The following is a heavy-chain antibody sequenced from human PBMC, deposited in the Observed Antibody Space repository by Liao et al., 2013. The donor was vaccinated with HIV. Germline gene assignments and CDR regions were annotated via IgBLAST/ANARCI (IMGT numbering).Heavy chain of an antibody. CDR3: ARGCTKRGYCTLPYYFDY. Sequence: QVQLQQWGAGLLKPSETLSLTCAVYGGSFSGYYWSWIRQPPGKGLEWIGEINHSGSTNYNPSLKSRVTISVDTSKNQFSLKLSSVTAADTAVYYCARGCTKRGYCTLPYYFDYWGQGTLVTVSS. CDR2: INHSGST. J-gene: IGHJ4*02. V-gene: IGHV4-34*01. CDR1: GGSFSGYY. D-gene: IGHD2-8*01.